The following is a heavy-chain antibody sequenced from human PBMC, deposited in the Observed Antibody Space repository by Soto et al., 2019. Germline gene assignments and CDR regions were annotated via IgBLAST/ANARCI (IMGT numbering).Heavy chain of an antibody. CDR1: GGSISSGGYY. Sequence: SETLSLTCTVSGGSISSGGYYWSWIRQHPGKGLEWIGYIYYSGSTYYNPSLKSRVTISVDTSKNQFSLKLSSVTAADTAVYYCARGQDSGYENYYFDYWGQGTLVTVSS. CDR3: ARGQDSGYENYYFDY. J-gene: IGHJ4*02. CDR2: IYYSGST. V-gene: IGHV4-31*03. D-gene: IGHD5-12*01.